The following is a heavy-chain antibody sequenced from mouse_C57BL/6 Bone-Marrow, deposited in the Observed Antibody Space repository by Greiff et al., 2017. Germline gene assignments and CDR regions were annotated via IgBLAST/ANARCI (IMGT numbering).Heavy chain of an antibody. CDR3: ARQRLRKRGYAMDY. CDR1: GYTFTSYG. J-gene: IGHJ4*01. D-gene: IGHD1-1*01. CDR2: IYPRSGNT. Sequence: VQLVESGAELARPGASVKLSCKASGYTFTSYGISWVKQRTGQGLEWIGEIYPRSGNTYYNEKFKGKATLTPDKSSSTASMELRSLTSEDSAVYFCARQRLRKRGYAMDYWGQGTSGTVSS. V-gene: IGHV1-81*01.